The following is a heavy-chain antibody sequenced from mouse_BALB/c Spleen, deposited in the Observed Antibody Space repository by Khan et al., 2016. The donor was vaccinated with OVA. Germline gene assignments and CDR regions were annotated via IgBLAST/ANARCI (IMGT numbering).Heavy chain of an antibody. CDR1: GFTFSNYW. CDR2: IRLKSDDYVT. D-gene: IGHD6-1*01. CDR3: GMQQ. J-gene: IGHJ2*01. V-gene: IGHV6-6*02. Sequence: EVQLEESGRGLVQPGGTMKLSCVASGFTFSNYWMHWVRQSPEKGLEWVVEIRLKSDDYVTHYAKSVQGRFTISRNNNKSSVYEKMNNLRAEDTCIYYCGMQQWGQGTTVTVSS.